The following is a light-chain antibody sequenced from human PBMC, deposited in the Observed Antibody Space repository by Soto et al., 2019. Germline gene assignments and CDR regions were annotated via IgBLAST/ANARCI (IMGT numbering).Light chain of an antibody. J-gene: IGLJ1*01. V-gene: IGLV2-14*01. CDR1: SSDVGGYNY. CDR2: DVS. Sequence: QSALTQPASVSVSPGQSITISCTGTSSDVGGYNYVSWYQPHPGKAPKLMIYDVSNRPSGVSNRFSGSKSGNTASLTISGLQAEDEADYYCSSYTSSSFYVFGTGTKLTVL. CDR3: SSYTSSSFYV.